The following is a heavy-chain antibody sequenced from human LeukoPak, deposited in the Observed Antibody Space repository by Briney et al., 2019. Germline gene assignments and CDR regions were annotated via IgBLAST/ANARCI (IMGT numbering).Heavy chain of an antibody. CDR3: AKDSAFYYIDV. J-gene: IGHJ6*03. CDR1: GFTFSSYA. CDR2: INGNGGST. V-gene: IGHV3-23*01. Sequence: GGSLRLSCAASGFTFSSYAMNWVRQAPGKGLEWVSAINGNGGSTYYAVSVKGRFTISRDNSKNTLYLQMNSLKGDDTAVYYCAKDSAFYYIDVWGKGTTVIISS. D-gene: IGHD3-10*01.